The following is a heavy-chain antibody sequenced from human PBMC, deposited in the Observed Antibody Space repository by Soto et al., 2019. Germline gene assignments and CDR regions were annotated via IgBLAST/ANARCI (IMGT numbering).Heavy chain of an antibody. CDR2: IYYSGST. J-gene: IGHJ5*02. CDR1: GGSISSGGYY. V-gene: IGHV4-31*03. CDR3: ARVYDSSGYYVFWFDP. Sequence: SETLSLTCTVSGGSISSGGYYWSWIRQHPGKGLEWIGYIYYSGSTYYNPSLKSRVTISVDTSKNQFSLKLSSVTAADTAVYYCARVYDSSGYYVFWFDPWGQGTLVTVSS. D-gene: IGHD3-22*01.